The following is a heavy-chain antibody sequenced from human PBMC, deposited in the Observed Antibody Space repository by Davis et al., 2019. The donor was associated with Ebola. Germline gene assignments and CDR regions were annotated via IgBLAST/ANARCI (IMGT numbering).Heavy chain of an antibody. CDR2: ISWNSGSI. J-gene: IGHJ4*02. V-gene: IGHV3-9*01. D-gene: IGHD6-19*01. CDR3: AKDVEYSSGWYAPYFDY. CDR1: GFTFDDYA. Sequence: SLKISCAASGFTFDDYAMHWVRQAPGKGLEWVSGISWNSGSIGYADSVKGRFTISRDNAKNSLYLQMNSLRAEDTALYYCAKDVEYSSGWYAPYFDYWGQGTLVTVSS.